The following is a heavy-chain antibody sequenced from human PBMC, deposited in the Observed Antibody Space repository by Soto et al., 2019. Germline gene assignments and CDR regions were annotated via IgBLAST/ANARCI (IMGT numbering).Heavy chain of an antibody. V-gene: IGHV4-38-2*02. D-gene: IGHD1-20*01. CDR3: ARDLQYKWNHRPAYYYYGMDV. J-gene: IGHJ6*02. Sequence: PSETLSLTCAVSGYSISSGYYWGWIRQPPGKGLEWIGSIYHSGSTYYNPSLKSRVTISVDTSKNQFSLKLSSVTAADTAVYYCARDLQYKWNHRPAYYYYGMDVWGQGTTVTVSS. CDR1: GYSISSGYY. CDR2: IYHSGST.